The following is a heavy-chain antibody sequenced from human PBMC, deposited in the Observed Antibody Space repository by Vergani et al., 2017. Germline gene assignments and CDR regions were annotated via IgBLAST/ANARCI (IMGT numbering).Heavy chain of an antibody. CDR3: AKDWIQLWAPYYYYGMDV. CDR2: IRYDGSNK. D-gene: IGHD5-18*01. Sequence: HVQLVESGGGVVQPGGSLRLSCAASGFTFSSYGMHWVRQAPGKGLEWVAFIRYDGSNKYYADSVKGRFTISRDNSKNTLYLQMNSLRAEDTAVYYCAKDWIQLWAPYYYYGMDVWGQGTTVTVSS. CDR1: GFTFSSYG. V-gene: IGHV3-30*02. J-gene: IGHJ6*02.